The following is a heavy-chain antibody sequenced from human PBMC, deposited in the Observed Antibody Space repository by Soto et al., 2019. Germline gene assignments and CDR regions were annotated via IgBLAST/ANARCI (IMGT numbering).Heavy chain of an antibody. V-gene: IGHV4-38-2*02. Sequence: PSETLSLTCSVSGFAISRGYYWSWVRQPPGKGLEWIGSIYPSVSSYHNPSLATRLGLSIDASKNQFTLNLTSVTAADTALYSCAREKVGTTFFDTWGQGIQVTVSS. CDR2: IYPSVSS. J-gene: IGHJ4*02. D-gene: IGHD2-21*02. CDR3: AREKVGTTFFDT. CDR1: GFAISRGYY.